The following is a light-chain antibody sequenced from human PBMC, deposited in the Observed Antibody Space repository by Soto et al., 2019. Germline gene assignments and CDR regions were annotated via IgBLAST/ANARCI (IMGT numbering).Light chain of an antibody. V-gene: IGKV3-15*01. J-gene: IGKJ1*01. Sequence: EIVMTQSPATLSVSPGERATLSCRASQSVSSNLDWYQQKPGQAPRLLIYGASTRATGIPARFSGSGSGTECTLTISSLQSEDFAIYFCQQYNNWPPDRTFGQGTKVEIK. CDR1: QSVSSN. CDR3: QQYNNWPPDRT. CDR2: GAS.